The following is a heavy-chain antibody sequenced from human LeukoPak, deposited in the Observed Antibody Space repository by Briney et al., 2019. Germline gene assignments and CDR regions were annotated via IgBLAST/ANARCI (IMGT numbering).Heavy chain of an antibody. CDR2: IKQDGSEK. J-gene: IGHJ4*02. D-gene: IGHD3-3*01. V-gene: IGHV3-7*03. CDR3: ARVFEDVPQFDY. CDR1: GFDFSNYW. Sequence: GGSLRLSCAASGFDFSNYWMYWVRQAPGKGLEWVANIKQDGSEKYYVDSVRGRFTISRDNAKNSLSLQMNSLRAEDTAVYYCARVFEDVPQFDYWGQGTLVTVSS.